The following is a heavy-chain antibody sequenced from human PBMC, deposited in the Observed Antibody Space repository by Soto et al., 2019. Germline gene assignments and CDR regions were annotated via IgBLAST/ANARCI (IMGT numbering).Heavy chain of an antibody. D-gene: IGHD6-19*01. CDR2: INPSGGST. Sequence: ASVKVSCKASGYTFTSYYMHWVRQAPGQGLEWMGIINPSGGSTSYAQKLQGRVTMTRDTSTSTVYMELSSLRSEDTAVYYCARGPMTYSSGWYYFDYWGQGTLVTVSS. J-gene: IGHJ4*02. CDR3: ARGPMTYSSGWYYFDY. V-gene: IGHV1-46*03. CDR1: GYTFTSYY.